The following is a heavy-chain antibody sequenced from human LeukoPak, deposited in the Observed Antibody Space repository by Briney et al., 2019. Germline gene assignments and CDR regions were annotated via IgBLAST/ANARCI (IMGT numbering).Heavy chain of an antibody. CDR1: GFIFSMFG. J-gene: IGHJ6*04. V-gene: IGHV3-30*02. CDR2: IHYDGSNK. D-gene: IGHD4/OR15-4a*01. CDR3: AKRDYLDV. Sequence: GGSLRLSCEASGFIFSMFGTHWVRQAPGKGLEWVAFIHYDGSNKYYGDSVKGRFTISRDNSKNTLCLEMKSLRAEDTAVHYCAKRDYLDVWGKGTTVTVSS.